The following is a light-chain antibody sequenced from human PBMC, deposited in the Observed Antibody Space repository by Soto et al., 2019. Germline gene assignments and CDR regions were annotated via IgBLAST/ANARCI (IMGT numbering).Light chain of an antibody. CDR1: QSVSSK. Sequence: EIVMTQSPATLSVSPGEGATLSCRASQSVSSKLAWYQQKPGQAPRLLIYAASTRATGIPARFSGSGSGTEVTLTNSSLQSEDFAVFYWQQYNNWPPLTFGGGTKVEIK. J-gene: IGKJ4*01. V-gene: IGKV3-15*01. CDR2: AAS. CDR3: QQYNNWPPLT.